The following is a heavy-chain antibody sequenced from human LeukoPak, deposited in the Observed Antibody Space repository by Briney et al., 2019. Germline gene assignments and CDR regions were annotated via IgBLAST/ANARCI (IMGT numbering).Heavy chain of an antibody. CDR3: ARAPGYYYGSGSYYTVLYYFDY. V-gene: IGHV4-61*02. CDR1: GGSISSGSYY. D-gene: IGHD3-10*01. J-gene: IGHJ4*02. Sequence: SETLSLTCTVSGGSISSGSYYWSWIRQPAGKGLEWIGRIYTSGSTNYNPSLKSRVTISVDTSKNQFSLKLSSVTAADTAVYYCARAPGYYYGSGSYYTVLYYFDYWGQGTLVTVSS. CDR2: IYTSGST.